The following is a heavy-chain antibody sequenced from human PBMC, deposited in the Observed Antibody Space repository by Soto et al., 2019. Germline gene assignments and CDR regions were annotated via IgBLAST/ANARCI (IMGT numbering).Heavy chain of an antibody. CDR1: GYPFTSYG. CDR2: ISAYNGNT. V-gene: IGHV1-18*01. J-gene: IGHJ4*02. CDR3: AREFRFYYDSSGYPDY. D-gene: IGHD3-22*01. Sequence: GGSVKVSCKACGYPFTSYGMSWVRQAPGQGLEWIGWISAYNGNTNYAQKLQGRVTMTTDTSTSTAYMELRSLRSDDTAVYYCAREFRFYYDSSGYPDYWGQGTMVTVSS.